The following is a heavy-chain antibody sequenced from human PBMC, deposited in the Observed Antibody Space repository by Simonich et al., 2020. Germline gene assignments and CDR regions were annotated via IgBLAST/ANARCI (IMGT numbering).Heavy chain of an antibody. CDR3: ARTYSGSYYYFDY. CDR1: GYTFTSYV. Sequence: QVQLVQSGAEVKKPGASVKVSCKASGYTFTSYVINRVRQATGPGLEWIGWKNPNSGNTGYAQKFKGRVTITRNTSISTAYMELSSLRSEDTAVYYCARTYSGSYYYFDYWGQGTLVTVSS. CDR2: KNPNSGNT. D-gene: IGHD1-26*01. V-gene: IGHV1-8*03. J-gene: IGHJ4*02.